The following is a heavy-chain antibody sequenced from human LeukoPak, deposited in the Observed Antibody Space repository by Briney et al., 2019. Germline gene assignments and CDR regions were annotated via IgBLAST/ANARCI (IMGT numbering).Heavy chain of an antibody. CDR1: GFTFSSYS. D-gene: IGHD6-19*01. J-gene: IGHJ4*02. V-gene: IGHV3-21*01. CDR2: ISSSSSYI. CDR3: ARIGIAVAGRGVDY. Sequence: GGSLRLSCAASGFTFSSYSMNWVRQAPGKGLEWVSSISSSSSYIYYADSVKGRFTISRDNAKNSLYLQMDSLRAEDTAVYYCARIGIAVAGRGVDYWGQGTLVTVSS.